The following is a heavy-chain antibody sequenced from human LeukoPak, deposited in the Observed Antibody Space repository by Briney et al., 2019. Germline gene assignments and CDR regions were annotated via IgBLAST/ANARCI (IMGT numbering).Heavy chain of an antibody. V-gene: IGHV4-59*01. J-gene: IGHJ3*02. CDR1: GGSISSYY. D-gene: IGHD1-1*01. CDR3: ARDSRTTTAFDI. Sequence: SETLSLTCTVSGGSISSYYWSWVRQPPGKGLEWIGYVYYSGSTNYNPSLKSRVTISVDTSKNQFSLKLSSVTAADTAVYHCARDSRTTTAFDIWGQGTMVTVSS. CDR2: VYYSGST.